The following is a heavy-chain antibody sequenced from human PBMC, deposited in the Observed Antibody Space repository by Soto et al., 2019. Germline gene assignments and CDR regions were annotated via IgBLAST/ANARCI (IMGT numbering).Heavy chain of an antibody. CDR2: ISWNSGTI. V-gene: IGHV3-9*01. D-gene: IGHD6-19*01. Sequence: EVQLVESGGGLVQPGRSLRLSCAASGFTFDDYAMHWVRQAPGKGLEWVSGISWNSGTIGYADSVKGRFTISRDNAKNSLYLQMNSLRAEDTALYYCAKDYVYSSGWYCWYFDLWGRGTLVTVSS. J-gene: IGHJ2*01. CDR3: AKDYVYSSGWYCWYFDL. CDR1: GFTFDDYA.